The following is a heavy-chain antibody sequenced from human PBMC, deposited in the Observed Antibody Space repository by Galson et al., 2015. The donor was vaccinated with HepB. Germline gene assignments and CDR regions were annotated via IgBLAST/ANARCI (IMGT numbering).Heavy chain of an antibody. J-gene: IGHJ6*03. CDR1: GGTFSSYA. D-gene: IGHD3-3*01. CDR2: IIPILDIA. CDR3: ARNMGDDFWSGYPTGYYYYMDV. Sequence: SVKVSCKASGGTFSSYAISWVRQAPGQGLEWMGGIIPILDIANYAQKFQGRVTITADKSTSTAYMELSSLRAEDTAVYYCARNMGDDFWSGYPTGYYYYMDVWGKGTTVTVAS. V-gene: IGHV1-69*10.